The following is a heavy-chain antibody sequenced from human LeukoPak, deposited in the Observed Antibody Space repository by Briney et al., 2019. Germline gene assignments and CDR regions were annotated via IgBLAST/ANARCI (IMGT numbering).Heavy chain of an antibody. CDR2: INPNSGGT. D-gene: IGHD2-15*01. J-gene: IGHJ5*02. CDR1: GYTFTGYY. Sequence: GASVKVSCKASGYTFTGYYMHWVRQAPGQGLEWMGWINPNSGGTNYAQKFQGWVTMTRDTSISTAYMELSRLRSDDTAVYYCARDGGCSGGSCSGGDNWFDPWGQGTLVTVSS. V-gene: IGHV1-2*04. CDR3: ARDGGCSGGSCSGGDNWFDP.